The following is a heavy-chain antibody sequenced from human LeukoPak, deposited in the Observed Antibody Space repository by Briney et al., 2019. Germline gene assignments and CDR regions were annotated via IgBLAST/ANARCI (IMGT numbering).Heavy chain of an antibody. CDR2: ISGSSSYI. Sequence: PGGSLRLSCAASGFTFSTYDMNWVRQAPGKGLEWVSSISGSSSYIYYVDSVKGRFIISRDNAKNSLYLQMNSLRAEDTAVYYCARGNDYYDTSGYYYWGQGTLVTVSS. J-gene: IGHJ4*02. CDR3: ARGNDYYDTSGYYY. V-gene: IGHV3-21*01. D-gene: IGHD3-22*01. CDR1: GFTFSTYD.